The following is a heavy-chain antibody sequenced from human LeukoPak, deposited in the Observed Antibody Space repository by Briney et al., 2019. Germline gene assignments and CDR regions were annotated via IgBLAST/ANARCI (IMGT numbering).Heavy chain of an antibody. D-gene: IGHD3-3*01. CDR2: INWNGGST. J-gene: IGHJ4*02. CDR1: GFTFDDYG. V-gene: IGHV3-20*04. Sequence: GGSLRLSCAASGFTFDDYGMSWVRQAPGKGLEWVSGINWNGGSTGYADSVKGRFTISRDNAKNSLYLQMNSLRAEDTALYYCVRGTILGDLFHPLFDFWGQGTLVTVSS. CDR3: VRGTILGDLFHPLFDF.